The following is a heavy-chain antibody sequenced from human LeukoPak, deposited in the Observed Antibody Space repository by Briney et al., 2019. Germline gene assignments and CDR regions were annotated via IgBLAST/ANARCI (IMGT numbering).Heavy chain of an antibody. CDR1: GSTFDDYG. J-gene: IGHJ3*02. CDR3: ARRDYDENAFDI. D-gene: IGHD4-17*01. V-gene: IGHV3-20*04. CDR2: INWNGGST. Sequence: PGGSLRLSCAAPGSTFDDYGMSWVRQAPGKGLEWVSGINWNGGSTGYADSVKGRFTISRDNAKNSLYLQMNSLRAEDTALYYCARRDYDENAFDIWGQGTMVTVSS.